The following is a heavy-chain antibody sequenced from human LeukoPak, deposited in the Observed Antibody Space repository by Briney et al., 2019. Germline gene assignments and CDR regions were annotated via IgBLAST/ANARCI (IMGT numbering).Heavy chain of an antibody. CDR3: ASVGSGSYHLSPGDY. D-gene: IGHD1-26*01. V-gene: IGHV3-48*01. CDR1: GFTFSSYS. Sequence: SGGSLRLSCAASGFTFSSYSMNWVRQAPGRGLEWVSYISGSSRPIYYADSVKGRFTISRDNAKNSLYLQMNSLRAEDTAVYYCASVGSGSYHLSPGDYWGQGTLVTVSS. J-gene: IGHJ4*02. CDR2: ISGSSRPI.